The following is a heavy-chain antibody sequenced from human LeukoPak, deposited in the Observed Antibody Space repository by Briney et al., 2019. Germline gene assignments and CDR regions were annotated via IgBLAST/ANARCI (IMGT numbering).Heavy chain of an antibody. CDR3: VKAQYDFWSGLDY. CDR1: GFTFSRHP. D-gene: IGHD3-3*01. Sequence: PGGSLRLSCSASGFTFSRHPMHWVRQAPGKGLEYVSAISGNGGSTYYADSVKGRFTISRDNSKNTLYLQMSSLRTEDTAIYYCVKAQYDFWSGLDYWGQGTLVTVSS. CDR2: ISGNGGST. V-gene: IGHV3-64D*09. J-gene: IGHJ4*02.